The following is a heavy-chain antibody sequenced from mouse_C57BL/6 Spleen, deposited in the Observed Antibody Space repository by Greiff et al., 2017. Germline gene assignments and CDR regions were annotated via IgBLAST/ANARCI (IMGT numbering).Heavy chain of an antibody. CDR2: IWSGGST. V-gene: IGHV2-2*01. CDR3: ARKKIYYDYDWYFDV. Sequence: VQLKESGPGLVQPSQSLSITCTVSGFSLTSYGVHWVRQSPGKGLEWLGVIWSGGSTDYNAAFISRLSISKDNSKSQVFFKMNSLQADDTAIYYCARKKIYYDYDWYFDVWGTGTTVTVSS. J-gene: IGHJ1*03. D-gene: IGHD2-4*01. CDR1: GFSLTSYG.